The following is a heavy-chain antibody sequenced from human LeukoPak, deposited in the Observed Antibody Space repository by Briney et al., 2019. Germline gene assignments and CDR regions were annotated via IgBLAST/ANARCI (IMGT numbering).Heavy chain of an antibody. J-gene: IGHJ4*02. D-gene: IGHD7-27*01. CDR1: GGSFSDYY. V-gene: IGHV4-34*01. CDR2: INHSGSP. CDR3: ARFSPRAMGNYLDF. Sequence: SETLSLTCAVYGGSFSDYYWTWIRQPPGKGLEWIGEINHSGSPNNNPSLKSRVSISFDTSKNQFSLKLTSVTAADTAVYYCARFSPRAMGNYLDFWGQGTLVTVSS.